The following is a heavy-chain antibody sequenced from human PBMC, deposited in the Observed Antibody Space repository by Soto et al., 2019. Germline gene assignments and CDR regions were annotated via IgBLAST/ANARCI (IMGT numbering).Heavy chain of an antibody. CDR2: IFSNDEK. V-gene: IGHV2-26*01. D-gene: IGHD3-3*01. Sequence: QVTLKESGPVLVKPTETLTLTCTVSGFSLSNARMGVSWIRQPPGKALEWLAHIFSNDEKSYSTSLKSRLTISKDTSKSQVVLTMTNMDPVDTATYDCARICADYDFWSGYYTGYYFDYWGLGTLVTDSS. CDR1: GFSLSNARMG. CDR3: ARICADYDFWSGYYTGYYFDY. J-gene: IGHJ4*02.